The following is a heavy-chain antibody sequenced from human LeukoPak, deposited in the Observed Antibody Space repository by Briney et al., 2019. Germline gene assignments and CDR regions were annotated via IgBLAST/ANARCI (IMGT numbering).Heavy chain of an antibody. CDR2: IIWNGGNI. J-gene: IGHJ6*02. D-gene: IGHD3-16*01. CDR1: GFAFDNYA. V-gene: IGHV3-9*01. CDR3: AKQDAIAYNYYHSLDV. Sequence: GGSLRLSCVASGFAFDNYAMHWVRQTPGKGLEWVSGIIWNGGNIGYADSVKGRFTISRDNAKSTLYLQMNSLSTEDTAFYYCAKQDAIAYNYYHSLDVWGQGTTVTVSS.